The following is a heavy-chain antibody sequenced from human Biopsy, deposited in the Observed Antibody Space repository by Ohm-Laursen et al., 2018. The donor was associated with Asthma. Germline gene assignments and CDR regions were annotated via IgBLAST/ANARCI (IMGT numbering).Heavy chain of an antibody. V-gene: IGHV3-30*03. Sequence: SLRLSCSASGFTFNSYGMHWVRQAPGKGLEWVAVISYDGRNKYYGDSVKGRFTISRDNSKNTVYLQMISLRVEDTSVYYCARGAYYDFWSGYSRPIPGYYGMDVWGHGNPGHRLL. J-gene: IGHJ6*02. CDR2: ISYDGRNK. CDR3: ARGAYYDFWSGYSRPIPGYYGMDV. CDR1: GFTFNSYG. D-gene: IGHD3-3*01.